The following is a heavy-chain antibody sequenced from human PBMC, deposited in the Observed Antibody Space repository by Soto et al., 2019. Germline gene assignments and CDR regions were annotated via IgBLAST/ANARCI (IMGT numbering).Heavy chain of an antibody. CDR1: GITSTTYA. Sequence: QVQLVQSGAKVKKPGASVKVSCKASGITSTTYAIHWVRQAPGQGLEWMGWINTGNGNTRYSQRFLGRVSLTTDTSASTASMDLSSLTSEDTAVYYCARAISGYVTWGQGTLITVSS. CDR2: INTGNGNT. D-gene: IGHD5-12*01. CDR3: ARAISGYVT. J-gene: IGHJ5*02. V-gene: IGHV1-3*04.